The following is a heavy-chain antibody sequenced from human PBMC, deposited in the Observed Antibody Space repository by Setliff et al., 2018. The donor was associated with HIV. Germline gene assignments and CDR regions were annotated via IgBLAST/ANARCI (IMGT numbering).Heavy chain of an antibody. CDR3: ARDGGDTAMVSYYYYYYMDV. J-gene: IGHJ6*03. CDR2: INAGNGNT. Sequence: ASVKVSCKASGYTFTSYAMHWVHQAPGQRLEWMGWINAGNGNTKYSQKFQGRVTITRDTSASTAYMELSSLRSEDTAVYYCARDGGDTAMVSYYYYYYMDVWGKGTTVTVSS. D-gene: IGHD5-18*01. V-gene: IGHV1-3*01. CDR1: GYTFTSYA.